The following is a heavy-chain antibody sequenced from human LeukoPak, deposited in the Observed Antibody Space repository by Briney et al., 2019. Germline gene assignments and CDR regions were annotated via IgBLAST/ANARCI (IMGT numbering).Heavy chain of an antibody. CDR2: ISGSGGST. CDR1: GFTFSSYA. CDR3: AKDRGLLWFGESN. J-gene: IGHJ4*02. V-gene: IGHV3-23*01. Sequence: GGSLGLSCAASGFTFSSYAMSWVRQAPGKGLEWVSAISGSGGSTYYADSVKGRFTISRDNSKNTLYLQMNSLRAEDTAVYYCAKDRGLLWFGESNWGQGTLVTVSS. D-gene: IGHD3-10*01.